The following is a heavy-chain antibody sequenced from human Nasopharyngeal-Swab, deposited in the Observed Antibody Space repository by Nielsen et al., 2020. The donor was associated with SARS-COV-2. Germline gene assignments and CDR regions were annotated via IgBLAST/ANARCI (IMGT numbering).Heavy chain of an antibody. V-gene: IGHV4-61*02. Sequence: SDTLSLPCTVSGGSISSGSYYWSWIRQPAGKGLEWIGRIYTSGSTNYNPSLKSRVTISVDTSKNQFSLKLSSVTAADTAVYYCARGLSGWSRVPGRYDDWGQGTLVTVSS. J-gene: IGHJ4*02. CDR3: ARGLSGWSRVPGRYDD. CDR1: GGSISSGSYY. D-gene: IGHD6-19*01. CDR2: IYTSGST.